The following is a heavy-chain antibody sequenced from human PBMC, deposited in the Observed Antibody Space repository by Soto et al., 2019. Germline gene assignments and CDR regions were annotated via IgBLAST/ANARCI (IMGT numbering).Heavy chain of an antibody. CDR2: IYHSGST. CDR3: ARIRRGVTIFGVVTLGDYYYGMDV. J-gene: IGHJ6*02. D-gene: IGHD3-3*01. Sequence: LSLTCAVSGYSISSGYYWGWIRQPPGKGLEWIGSIYHSGSTYYNPSLKSRVTISVDTSKNQFSLKLSSVTAADTAVYYCARIRRGVTIFGVVTLGDYYYGMDVWGQGTTVTVSS. CDR1: GYSISSGYY. V-gene: IGHV4-38-2*01.